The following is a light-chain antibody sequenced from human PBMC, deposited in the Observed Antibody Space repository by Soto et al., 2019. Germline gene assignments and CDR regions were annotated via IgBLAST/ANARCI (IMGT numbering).Light chain of an antibody. V-gene: IGLV2-23*03. CDR1: SSDVGSYNL. CDR2: EGR. CDR3: CSYAGSSTFAV. J-gene: IGLJ1*01. Sequence: QSVLTQPASVSGPPGQSITISCTGTSSDVGSYNLVSWYQHIPGKAPKLIIYEGRKRPSGVSNRFSGSKSGNTASLTISGLQAEDEADYYCCSYAGSSTFAVFGTGTKVTVL.